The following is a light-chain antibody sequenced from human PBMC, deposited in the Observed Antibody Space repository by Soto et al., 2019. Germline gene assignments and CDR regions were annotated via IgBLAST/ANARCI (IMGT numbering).Light chain of an antibody. V-gene: IGLV2-18*02. CDR2: EVK. J-gene: IGLJ3*02. Sequence: QSVLTQPPSVSGSPGQSVTISCTGTSSDIGYADRVSWYQQSPGTAPKLMIYEVKNRPSGVPDRFSGSKSGNTASLTISGLQPEDEADYYCTSTSTKYFVILFGGGTKLTVL. CDR1: SSDIGYADR. CDR3: TSTSTKYFVIL.